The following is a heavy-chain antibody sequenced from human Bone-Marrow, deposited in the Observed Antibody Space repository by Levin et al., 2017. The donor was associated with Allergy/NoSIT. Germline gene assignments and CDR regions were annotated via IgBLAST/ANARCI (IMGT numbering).Heavy chain of an antibody. J-gene: IGHJ4*02. V-gene: IGHV3-7*01. CDR2: INPDGNEK. D-gene: IGHD2-21*01. CDR1: GFSLENLW. Sequence: PGESLKISCAASGFSLENLWVKWVRQAPGKGLEWVANINPDGNEKHYVDSVKGRFTISRDNAKNSLYLQMNSLIAEDAAVYYCAAPRAGCGPMDYWGQGTLVSVSS. CDR3: AAPRAGCGPMDY.